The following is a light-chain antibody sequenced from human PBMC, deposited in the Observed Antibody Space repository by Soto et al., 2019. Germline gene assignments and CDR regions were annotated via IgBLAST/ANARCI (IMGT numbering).Light chain of an antibody. V-gene: IGKV3-11*01. CDR1: QSVGYY. Sequence: EIVLTQSPGTLSLSPGERATLSCRASQSVGYYLAWYQQKPGQAPRLLIYDASARATGVPARFSGSGSGTDFTLTISSLEPEDFAVYYCQQRLFWPLTFGGGTKVEIK. J-gene: IGKJ4*01. CDR2: DAS. CDR3: QQRLFWPLT.